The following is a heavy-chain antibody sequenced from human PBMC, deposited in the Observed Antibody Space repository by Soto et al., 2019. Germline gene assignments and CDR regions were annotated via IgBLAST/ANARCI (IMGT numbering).Heavy chain of an antibody. J-gene: IGHJ2*01. CDR2: INSDGSST. Sequence: EVQLVESGGGLVQPGGSLRLSCAASGFTFSSYWMHWVRQAPGKGLVWVSRINSDGSSTTYADSVKGRFTISRDNAKNTLYLQMNSLRAEDTAVYYCARGGSLNWYFDHWGRGTLVTVSS. CDR1: GFTFSSYW. CDR3: ARGGSLNWYFDH. D-gene: IGHD2-15*01. V-gene: IGHV3-74*01.